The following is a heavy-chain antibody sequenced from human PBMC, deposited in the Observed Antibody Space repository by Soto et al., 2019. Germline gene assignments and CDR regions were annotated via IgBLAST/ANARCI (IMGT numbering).Heavy chain of an antibody. CDR2: ISGSGGST. D-gene: IGHD2-15*01. V-gene: IGHV3-23*01. Sequence: GGSLRLSCAASGFTFSSYAMSWVRQATEKGQEWVSAISGSGGSTYYADSVKGRFTISRDNSKNTLYLQMNSLRAEDTAVYYCAKVEGKVVAADYCYYGMDVWGQGTTVTVSS. CDR1: GFTFSSYA. J-gene: IGHJ6*02. CDR3: AKVEGKVVAADYCYYGMDV.